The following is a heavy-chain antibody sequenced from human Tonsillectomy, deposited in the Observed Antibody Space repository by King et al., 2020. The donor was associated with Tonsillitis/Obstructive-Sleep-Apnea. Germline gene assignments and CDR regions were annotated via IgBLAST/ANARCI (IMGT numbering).Heavy chain of an antibody. J-gene: IGHJ5*02. CDR2: ITPLFATA. Sequence: QLVQSGAEAKKPGSSVKVSCKASGGTFGNYVISWVRQAPGQGLEWMGGITPLFATANYAQKFQGRVTVSADDSMTTVYMELTSLRSEDTAVYYCARDRHCSSSTCYMGVSWFDPWGQGTLVTVSS. CDR3: ARDRHCSSSTCYMGVSWFDP. CDR1: GGTFGNYV. V-gene: IGHV1-69*01. D-gene: IGHD2-2*02.